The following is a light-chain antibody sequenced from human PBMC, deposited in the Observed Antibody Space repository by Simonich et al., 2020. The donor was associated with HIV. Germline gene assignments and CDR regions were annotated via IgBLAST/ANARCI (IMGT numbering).Light chain of an antibody. CDR2: DAS. CDR3: QQYYSTLMYT. J-gene: IGKJ2*01. CDR1: QDITNS. V-gene: IGKV1-33*01. Sequence: DIQMTQSPSSLSASVGDRVTITCQASQDITNSLNWYQQKPGKAPKVLIYDASNLETGVPLRFSGSGSGTDYTLTISSLQPEDFATYYCQQYYSTLMYTFGQGTKLEIK.